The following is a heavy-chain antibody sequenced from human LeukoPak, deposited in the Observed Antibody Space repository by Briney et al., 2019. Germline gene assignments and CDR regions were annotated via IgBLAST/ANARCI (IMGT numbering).Heavy chain of an antibody. V-gene: IGHV3-23*01. Sequence: GGSLRLSCAASGFTFSQYLMSWVRQAPGKGLEWASAISGSGGSTYYADSVKGRFTISIDNSKNTLYLQMNSLRAEDTAVYYCAKLGYCSGGSCYSEFPPDYWGQGTLVTVSS. CDR1: GFTFSQYL. CDR2: ISGSGGST. CDR3: AKLGYCSGGSCYSEFPPDY. D-gene: IGHD2-15*01. J-gene: IGHJ4*02.